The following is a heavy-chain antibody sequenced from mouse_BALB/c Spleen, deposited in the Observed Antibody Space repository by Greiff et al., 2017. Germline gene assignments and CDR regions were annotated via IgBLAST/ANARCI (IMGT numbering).Heavy chain of an antibody. CDR1: GYTFTSYW. Sequence: VQLQQPGAELVKPGASVKLSCKASGYTFTSYWMHWVKQRPGQGLEWIGEINPSNGRTNYNEKFKSKATLTVDKSSSTAYMQLSSLTSEDSAVYYCARRAIYYDYDWYFDVWGAGTTVTVSS. CDR2: INPSNGRT. V-gene: IGHV1S81*02. CDR3: ARRAIYYDYDWYFDV. J-gene: IGHJ1*01. D-gene: IGHD2-4*01.